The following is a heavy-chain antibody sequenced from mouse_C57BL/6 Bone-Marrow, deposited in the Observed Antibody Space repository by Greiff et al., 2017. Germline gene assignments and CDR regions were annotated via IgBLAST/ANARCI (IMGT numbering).Heavy chain of an antibody. V-gene: IGHV2-9*01. CDR3: ALFYYDYDRGYYFDY. D-gene: IGHD2-4*01. CDR2: IWGGGST. J-gene: IGHJ2*01. CDR1: GFSLTSYG. Sequence: VMLVESGPGLVAPSQSLSITCTVSGFSLTSYGVDWVRQPPGKGLEWLGVIWGGGSTNYTSALMSRLSISKDNSKSQVFLKMNSLQTDDTAMYYCALFYYDYDRGYYFDYWGQGTTLTVSS.